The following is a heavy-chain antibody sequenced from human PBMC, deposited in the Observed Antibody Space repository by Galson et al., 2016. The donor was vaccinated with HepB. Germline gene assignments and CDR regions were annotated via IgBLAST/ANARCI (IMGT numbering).Heavy chain of an antibody. D-gene: IGHD2-2*01. CDR2: ISYNGRT. V-gene: IGHV4-30-4*01. Sequence: TLSLTCTVSGGSVSGGDDHWTWIRQPPGKGLEWIGYISYNGRTYYNPSLKSRISISTETSKNQFSLNLTSVTAADTAVYYCARVNIVVVPSGLRGEDFYDAFDVWGQGTTVTVSS. CDR3: ARVNIVVVPSGLRGEDFYDAFDV. CDR1: GGSVSGGDDH. J-gene: IGHJ6*02.